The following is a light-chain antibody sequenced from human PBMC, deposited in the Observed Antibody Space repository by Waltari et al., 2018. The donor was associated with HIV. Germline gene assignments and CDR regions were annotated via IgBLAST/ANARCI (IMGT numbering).Light chain of an antibody. CDR2: AGS. J-gene: IGKJ1*01. V-gene: IGKV3-20*01. CDR3: QQYGDSRT. Sequence: EIVLTQSPGTLSLSPGERVTLSCRASQNIRDNNLAWYQQKPGQAPRRLMYAGSRRAPGVPDRFSGSGSGTHFSLAISRLEPEDFAVYYCQQYGDSRTFGQGTKVEIK. CDR1: QNIRDNN.